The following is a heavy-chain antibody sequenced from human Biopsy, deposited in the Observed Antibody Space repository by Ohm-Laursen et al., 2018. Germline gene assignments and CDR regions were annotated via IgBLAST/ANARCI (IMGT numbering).Heavy chain of an antibody. V-gene: IGHV4-4*07. D-gene: IGHD6-19*01. J-gene: IGHJ2*01. CDR2: IYSTGRSS. CDR3: ARTPGVAVAGRFFDL. CDR1: GGSVDDYF. Sequence: GTLSLTCSVSGGSVDDYFWNWIRQPAGKGLEWIGRIYSTGRSSAYHPSFQSRVTMSLDTSNKQFSLKLTSVTAADTAVYYRARTPGVAVAGRFFDLWGRGTLVTVSS.